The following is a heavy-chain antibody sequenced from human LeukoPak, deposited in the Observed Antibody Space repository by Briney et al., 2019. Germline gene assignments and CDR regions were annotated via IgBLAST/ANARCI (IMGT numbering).Heavy chain of an antibody. Sequence: GASVKVSCKASGYTFTSYGISWVRQAPGQGLEWMGWINPNSGGTNYAQNFQGRVTMTRDTSISTAYMELTWLTSDDTAVYYCARETMVNDAFDIWGQGTMVTVSS. CDR1: GYTFTSYG. CDR3: ARETMVNDAFDI. CDR2: INPNSGGT. J-gene: IGHJ3*02. V-gene: IGHV1-2*02. D-gene: IGHD3-10*01.